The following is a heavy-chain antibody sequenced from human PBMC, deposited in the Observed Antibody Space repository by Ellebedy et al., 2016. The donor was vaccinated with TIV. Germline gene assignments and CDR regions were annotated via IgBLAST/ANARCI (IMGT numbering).Heavy chain of an antibody. V-gene: IGHV3-7*01. Sequence: GESLKISCAASGFTFSSYWMNWVRQAPGKGLEWVANIKEDGSEKYYVDSVKGRFTISRDDSKNTLHLRMNSLRDEDTALYYCARDGYGPFFGCWGQGTLVTVSS. D-gene: IGHD4-17*01. CDR1: GFTFSSYW. CDR2: IKEDGSEK. J-gene: IGHJ4*02. CDR3: ARDGYGPFFGC.